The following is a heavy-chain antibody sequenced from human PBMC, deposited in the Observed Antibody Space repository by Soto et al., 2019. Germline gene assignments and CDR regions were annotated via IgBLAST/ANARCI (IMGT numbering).Heavy chain of an antibody. J-gene: IGHJ5*02. CDR1: GYRFTSYW. D-gene: IGHD2-2*01. CDR2: IYPGDSDT. Sequence: GESLKISCKGSGYRFTSYWIGWVPQMPGKGLEWMGIIYPGDSDTRYSPSFQGQVTISADKYISTAYLQWSSLKASDTAMYYCARHVVPAANNWFDPWGQGTLVTVSS. V-gene: IGHV5-51*01. CDR3: ARHVVPAANNWFDP.